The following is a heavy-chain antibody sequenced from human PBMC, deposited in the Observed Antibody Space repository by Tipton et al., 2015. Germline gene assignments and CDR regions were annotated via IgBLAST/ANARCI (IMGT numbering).Heavy chain of an antibody. CDR2: IYSGGTT. CDR1: GFTVSNNY. CDR3: ATITLRWQIRGSFDY. J-gene: IGHJ4*02. D-gene: IGHD1-20*01. V-gene: IGHV3-53*01. Sequence: GSLRLSCAASGFTVSNNYMTWVRQAPGKGLEWVSVIYSGGTTSYADSVKGRFTISRDISKNTLYLQMDSLRAEDTAVYYCATITLRWQIRGSFDYWGQGALVTVSS.